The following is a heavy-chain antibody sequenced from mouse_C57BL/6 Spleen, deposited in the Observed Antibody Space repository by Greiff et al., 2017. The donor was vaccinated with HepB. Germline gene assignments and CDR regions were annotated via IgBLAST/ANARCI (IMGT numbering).Heavy chain of an antibody. V-gene: IGHV5-9-1*02. Sequence: EVMLVESGEGLVKPGGSLKLSCAASGFTFSSYAMSWVRQTPEKRLEWVAYISSGGDYIYYADTVKGRFTISRDNARNTLYLQMSSLKSEDTAMYYCTRPVYYDYPGWFAYWGQGTLVTVSA. D-gene: IGHD2-4*01. J-gene: IGHJ3*01. CDR2: ISSGGDYI. CDR1: GFTFSSYA. CDR3: TRPVYYDYPGWFAY.